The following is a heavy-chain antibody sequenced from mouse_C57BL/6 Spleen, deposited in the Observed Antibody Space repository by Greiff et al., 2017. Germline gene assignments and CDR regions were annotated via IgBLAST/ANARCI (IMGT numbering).Heavy chain of an antibody. D-gene: IGHD2-4*01. CDR1: GFNIKDYY. CDR2: IDPEDGDT. Sequence: EVQLQQSGAELVRPGASVKLSCTASGFNIKDYYMHWVKQRPEQGLEWIGRIDPEDGDTEYAPKFQGKATMTADTSSNTAYLQLSSLTSEDTAVYYCTTTLYDYDLRFDYWGKGTTLTVSS. J-gene: IGHJ2*01. CDR3: TTTLYDYDLRFDY. V-gene: IGHV14-1*01.